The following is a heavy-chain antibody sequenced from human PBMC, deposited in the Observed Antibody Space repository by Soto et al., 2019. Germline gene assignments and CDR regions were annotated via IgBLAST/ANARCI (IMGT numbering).Heavy chain of an antibody. CDR2: IYYSGST. V-gene: IGHV4-59*01. J-gene: IGHJ3*02. CDR3: ARDFKADARRHAFDI. Sequence: SETLSLTCTVSGGSISSYYWSWIRQPPGKGLEWIGCIYYSGSTNYNPSLKSRVTISVDTSKNQFSLKLSSVTAADTAVYYCARDFKADARRHAFDIWGQGTMVTVSS. CDR1: GGSISSYY.